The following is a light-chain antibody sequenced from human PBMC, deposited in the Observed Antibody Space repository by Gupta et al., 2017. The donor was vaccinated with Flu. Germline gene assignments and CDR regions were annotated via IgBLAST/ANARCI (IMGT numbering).Light chain of an antibody. CDR1: QGISSY. V-gene: IGKV1-9*01. CDR3: QQLNSYPLT. J-gene: IGKJ4*01. Sequence: DIQLTQSPSFLSASVGDRVTSTGRASQGISSYLAWYQQKPGKAPKLLIYAASTSQSGVPSRFSGSGSGTEFTLTISSLQPEDFATYYCQQLNSYPLTFGGGTKVEIK. CDR2: AAS.